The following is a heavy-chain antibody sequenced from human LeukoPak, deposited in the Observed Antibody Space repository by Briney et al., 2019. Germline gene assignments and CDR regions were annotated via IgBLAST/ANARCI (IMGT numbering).Heavy chain of an antibody. D-gene: IGHD6-13*01. V-gene: IGHV1-3*01. CDR2: INAGNGNT. Sequence: ASVKVSCKASGYTFTSYAMHWVRQAPGQRLEWMGWINAGNGNTKYSQKFQGRVTITRDTSASTAYMELSSLRSEDTAVYYCARGSSSWYGNFGWSDPWGQGTLVTVSS. J-gene: IGHJ5*02. CDR3: ARGSSSWYGNFGWSDP. CDR1: GYTFTSYA.